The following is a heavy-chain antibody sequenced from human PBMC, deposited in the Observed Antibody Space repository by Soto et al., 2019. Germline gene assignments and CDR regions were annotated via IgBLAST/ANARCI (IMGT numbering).Heavy chain of an antibody. CDR1: GFSVSSHY. CDR3: ASGWGVDAFDI. CDR2: IYSGGST. V-gene: IGHV3-53*04. D-gene: IGHD3-16*01. Sequence: EVQLVESGGGLVQPGGSLRLSCAASGFSVSSHYMSWVRQAPGKGLEWVSLIYSGGSTYYADSVKGRFTISRHNSKNTLYLQMNSLRAEDTAVYYCASGWGVDAFDIWGQGTMVTVSS. J-gene: IGHJ3*02.